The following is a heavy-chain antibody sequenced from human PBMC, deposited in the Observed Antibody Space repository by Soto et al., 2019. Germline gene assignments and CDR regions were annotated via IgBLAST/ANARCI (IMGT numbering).Heavy chain of an antibody. CDR2: IKSKTDGGTT. Sequence: EVQLVEFGGGLVKPGGSLRLSCAASGFTFSNAWMNWVRQAPGKGLEWVGRIKSKTDGGTTDYAAPVKGRFTISRDDSKNTLYLQMNSLKTEDTAVYYCTTGSTSLPGHYYGMDVWGQASTVTVSS. D-gene: IGHD2-2*01. CDR1: GFTFSNAW. J-gene: IGHJ6*02. V-gene: IGHV3-15*07. CDR3: TTGSTSLPGHYYGMDV.